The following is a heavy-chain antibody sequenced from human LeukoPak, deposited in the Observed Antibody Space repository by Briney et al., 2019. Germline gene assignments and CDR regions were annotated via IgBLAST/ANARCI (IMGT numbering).Heavy chain of an antibody. J-gene: IGHJ4*02. CDR3: AHLRSTRLSDY. CDR1: GFSFSTYA. V-gene: IGHV3-7*01. Sequence: PGGSLRLSCAASGFSFSTYAMSWVRQAPGKGLEWVANIKQDGSETHYVDSVKGRFTISRDSAKNSLYLQMNSLRAEDTAVYYCAHLRSTRLSDYWGQGTLVTVSS. CDR2: IKQDGSET. D-gene: IGHD2-2*01.